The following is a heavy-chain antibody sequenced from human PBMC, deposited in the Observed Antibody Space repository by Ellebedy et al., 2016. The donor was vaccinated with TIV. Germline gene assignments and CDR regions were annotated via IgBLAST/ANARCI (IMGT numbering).Heavy chain of an antibody. Sequence: AASVKVSCKASGFTFTSSAMQWARQARGQRLEWIRWIVVGSGNTNYAQKFQERVTITRDMSTSTAYMELSSLRSEDTAVYYCARLVGDAFDIWGQGTMVTVSS. CDR3: ARLVGDAFDI. V-gene: IGHV1-58*02. CDR1: GFTFTSSA. J-gene: IGHJ3*02. D-gene: IGHD1-26*01. CDR2: IVVGSGNT.